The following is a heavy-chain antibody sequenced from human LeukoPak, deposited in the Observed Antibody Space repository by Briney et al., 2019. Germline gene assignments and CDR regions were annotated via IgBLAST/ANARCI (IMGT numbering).Heavy chain of an antibody. CDR2: ISSSGSTI. V-gene: IGHV3-11*01. J-gene: IGHJ4*02. CDR3: ARHYYDSSGYYPPYFDY. CDR1: GFTFSDYY. D-gene: IGHD3-22*01. Sequence: PGGSLRLSCAASGFTFSDYYMSWIRQAPGKGLEWVSYISSSGSTIYYADSVKGRFTISRDNAKNSLYLQMNSLRAEDTAVYYCARHYYDSSGYYPPYFDYWGQGTLVTASS.